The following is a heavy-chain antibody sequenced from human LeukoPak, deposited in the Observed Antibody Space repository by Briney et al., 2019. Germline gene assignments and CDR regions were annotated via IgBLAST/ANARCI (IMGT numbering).Heavy chain of an antibody. CDR3: ARQDTYYDILTGYSYFDY. Sequence: SETLSLTCTVSGGSISSSSYYWGWIRQPPGKGLEWIGSIYYSGSTYYNPSLKSRVTISVDTSKNQFSLKLSSVTAADTAVYYCARQDTYYDILTGYSYFDYWGQGTLVTVSS. J-gene: IGHJ4*02. D-gene: IGHD3-9*01. CDR1: GGSISSSSYY. V-gene: IGHV4-39*01. CDR2: IYYSGST.